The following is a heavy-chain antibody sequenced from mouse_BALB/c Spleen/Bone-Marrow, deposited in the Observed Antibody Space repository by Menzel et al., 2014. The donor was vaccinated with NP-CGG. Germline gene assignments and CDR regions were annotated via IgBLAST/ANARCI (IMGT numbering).Heavy chain of an antibody. D-gene: IGHD2-1*01. CDR1: GFTFTDHY. V-gene: IGHV7-3*02. CDR3: ARDYLYYFDY. Sequence: EVKVVESGGGLVQPGGFLRLSCATSGFTFTDHYMSWVRQPPGKALEWLGFIRNKANGYTTEYSASVKGRFTISRDNSQNIVYLQMNTLRAEDSATYYCARDYLYYFDYWGQGTTLTVSS. CDR2: IRNKANGYTT. J-gene: IGHJ2*01.